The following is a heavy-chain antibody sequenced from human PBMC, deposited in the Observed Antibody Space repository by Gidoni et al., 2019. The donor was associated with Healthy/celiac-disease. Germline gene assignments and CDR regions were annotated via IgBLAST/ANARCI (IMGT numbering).Heavy chain of an antibody. Sequence: QVQLVESGGGVVQPGRSLRLSCAASGFTFSSYAMHWVRQAPGKGLEWVAVISYDGSNKYYADSVKGRFTISRDNSKNTLYLQMNSLRAEDTAVYYCARDGSSSWGFDYWGQGTLVTVSS. V-gene: IGHV3-30-3*01. D-gene: IGHD6-6*01. J-gene: IGHJ4*02. CDR2: ISYDGSNK. CDR3: ARDGSSSWGFDY. CDR1: GFTFSSYA.